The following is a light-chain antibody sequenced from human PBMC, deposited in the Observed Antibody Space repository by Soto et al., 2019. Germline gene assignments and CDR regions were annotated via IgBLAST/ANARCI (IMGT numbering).Light chain of an antibody. CDR1: SSDVGGYNY. CDR2: EVS. Sequence: QSALTQPASVSGSPGQSITISCTGTSSDVGGYNYVSWYQQHPGKAPKLMIYEVSNRPSGVSNRFSGYKSGNTASLTISGLQAEDEADYYCSSYTSSSLPVFGGGTKVTVL. V-gene: IGLV2-14*01. J-gene: IGLJ2*01. CDR3: SSYTSSSLPV.